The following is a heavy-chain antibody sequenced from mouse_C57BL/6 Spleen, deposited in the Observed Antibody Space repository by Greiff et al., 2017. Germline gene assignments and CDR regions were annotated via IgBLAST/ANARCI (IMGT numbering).Heavy chain of an antibody. CDR3: ARGGSSGNAMDD. J-gene: IGHJ4*01. Sequence: DVKLVESGPGLVKPSQSLSLTCSVTGYSITSGYYWNWIRQFPGNKLEWMGYISYDGSNNYNPSLKNRISITRDTSKNQFFLKLNSVTTEDTATYYCARGGSSGNAMDDWGQGTSVTVSS. CDR2: ISYDGSN. D-gene: IGHD3-2*02. V-gene: IGHV3-6*01. CDR1: GYSITSGYY.